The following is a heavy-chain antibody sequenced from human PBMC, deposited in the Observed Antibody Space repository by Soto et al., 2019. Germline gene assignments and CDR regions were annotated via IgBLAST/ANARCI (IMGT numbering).Heavy chain of an antibody. CDR3: ARDLSSGYDSYYFEY. Sequence: SETLSLTCSVSGYLISSGYYWGWLRQTPGKGLEWLGSIDYSGKTYKNPSLKSRVSASVDLSQNQFSLNLRSVTAADTAVYFCARDLSSGYDSYYFEYSGQGTVVTV. D-gene: IGHD3-22*01. V-gene: IGHV4-38-2*02. CDR1: GYLISSGYY. CDR2: IDYSGKT. J-gene: IGHJ4*02.